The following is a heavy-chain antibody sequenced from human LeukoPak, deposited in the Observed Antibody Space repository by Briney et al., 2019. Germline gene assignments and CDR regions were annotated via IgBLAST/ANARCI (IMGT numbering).Heavy chain of an antibody. V-gene: IGHV4-61*02. Sequence: PSQTLSLTCTVSGGSISSGSYYWGWIRQHAGKGLEWIGRIYTSGSTNYNPSLKSRVTISVDTSKNQFSLKLSSVTAADTAVYYCARGRHTVTTDYWGQGTLVTVSS. CDR2: IYTSGST. D-gene: IGHD4-17*01. CDR3: ARGRHTVTTDY. CDR1: GGSISSGSYY. J-gene: IGHJ4*02.